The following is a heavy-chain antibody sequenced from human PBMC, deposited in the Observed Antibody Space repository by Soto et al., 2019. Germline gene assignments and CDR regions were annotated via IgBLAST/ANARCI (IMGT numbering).Heavy chain of an antibody. CDR3: AHSSSRWPLGY. Sequence: QITFKESGPTLVKPTQTLTLTCTFSGFSLSTSGVGVVWLRQPPGKALEWLALVYWDDDKRYSPSLKSRLTIAQDTSKNQVVLTMNNMDHVDTATYYCAHSSSRWPLGYWGQGALVTVSS. J-gene: IGHJ4*02. D-gene: IGHD4-17*01. V-gene: IGHV2-5*02. CDR1: GFSLSTSGVG. CDR2: VYWDDDK.